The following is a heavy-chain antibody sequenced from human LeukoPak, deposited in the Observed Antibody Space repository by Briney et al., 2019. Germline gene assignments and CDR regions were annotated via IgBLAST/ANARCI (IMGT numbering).Heavy chain of an antibody. D-gene: IGHD3-22*01. V-gene: IGHV4-31*03. CDR3: AGFSSGYLSEPFDY. CDR2: IYYSGST. Sequence: SETLSLTCTVSGGSISSGGYYWSWIRQHPGKGLEWIGYIYYSGSTYYNPSLKSRVTISIDTSKNQFSLKLSSVTAADTAVYYCAGFSSGYLSEPFDYWGQGTLVTVSS. J-gene: IGHJ4*02. CDR1: GGSISSGGYY.